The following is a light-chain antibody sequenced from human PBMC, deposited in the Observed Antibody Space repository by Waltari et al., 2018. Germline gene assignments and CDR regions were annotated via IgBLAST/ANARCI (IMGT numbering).Light chain of an antibody. CDR1: HDIANY. V-gene: IGKV1-39*01. CDR3: QQSYGTLLT. J-gene: IGKJ4*01. CDR2: AAS. Sequence: DIQLTQSPSSLSASVGDRVNITCQASHDIANYLNWYQQKPGKAPRLLIFAASSLQSGVPSRFSGSGSGTDFTLTISSLQPEDFATYYCQQSYGTLLTFGGGTKVEIK.